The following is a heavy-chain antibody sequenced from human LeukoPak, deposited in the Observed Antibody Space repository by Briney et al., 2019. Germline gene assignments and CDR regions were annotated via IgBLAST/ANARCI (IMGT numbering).Heavy chain of an antibody. CDR2: MNPNSGNT. V-gene: IGHV1-8*01. CDR1: GYTLTSYD. Sequence: GASMKVSCKASGYTLTSYDINWVRQATGQGLEWMGLMNPNSGNTGYAQKFQGRVTMTRNTSISTAYMELSSLRSEDTAVYYCARGRSSSWYGDDAFDIWGQGTMVTVSS. D-gene: IGHD6-13*01. J-gene: IGHJ3*02. CDR3: ARGRSSSWYGDDAFDI.